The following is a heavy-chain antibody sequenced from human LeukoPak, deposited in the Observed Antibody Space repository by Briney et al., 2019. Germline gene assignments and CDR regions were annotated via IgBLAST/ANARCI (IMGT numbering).Heavy chain of an antibody. CDR2: ISAYNGNT. CDR1: GYTFTSYG. J-gene: IGHJ4*02. V-gene: IGHV1-18*01. CDR3: ARDDALVATGSFDY. Sequence: GASVKVSCKASGYTFTSYGINWVRQAPGQGLEWMGWISAYNGNTNYAQKLQGRVTMTTDTSTSTAYMELRSLISDDTAVYYCARDDALVATGSFDYWGQGTLVTVSS. D-gene: IGHD5-12*01.